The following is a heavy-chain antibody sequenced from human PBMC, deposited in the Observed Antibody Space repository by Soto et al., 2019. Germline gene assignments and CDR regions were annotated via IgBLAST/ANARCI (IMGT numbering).Heavy chain of an antibody. Sequence: QVQLQESGPGLVKPSQTLSLTCTVSGGSISSGGYYWSWIRQHPGKGLEWIGYIYYSGSTYYNPSLKSRVTISVDTSKHQFSLKLSSVTAADTAVYYCAREDIVVVPAAMPGAFDIWGQGTMVTVSS. D-gene: IGHD2-2*01. CDR1: GGSISSGGYY. CDR3: AREDIVVVPAAMPGAFDI. J-gene: IGHJ3*02. CDR2: IYYSGST. V-gene: IGHV4-31*03.